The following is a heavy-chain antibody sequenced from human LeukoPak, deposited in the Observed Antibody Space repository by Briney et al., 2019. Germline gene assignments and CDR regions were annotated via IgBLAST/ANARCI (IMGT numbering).Heavy chain of an antibody. V-gene: IGHV3-7*03. J-gene: IGHJ4*02. Sequence: PGGSLRLSCAASGFTLSSYWMQWVHQAPGKGLEWVANIKQDGSEKYYADSVKGRFIISRDNAKNALYLQMSSLRAEDTAIYYCARRYFDYWGQGTLVTVSS. CDR2: IKQDGSEK. CDR1: GFTLSSYW. CDR3: ARRYFDY.